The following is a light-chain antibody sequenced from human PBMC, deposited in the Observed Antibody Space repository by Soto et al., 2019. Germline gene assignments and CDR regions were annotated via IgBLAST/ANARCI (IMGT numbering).Light chain of an antibody. CDR3: QQYRSSPRT. CDR1: QNISNNY. V-gene: IGKV3-20*01. J-gene: IGKJ1*01. CDR2: GAS. Sequence: EIVLTQSPGTLSLSPGERATLSCRASQNISNNYLTWYQQKPGQAPRLLIYGASSRATGIPDRFSGSGSGTDFTLTISRQDPEDFAVFYCQQYRSSPRTFGQATQVEFK.